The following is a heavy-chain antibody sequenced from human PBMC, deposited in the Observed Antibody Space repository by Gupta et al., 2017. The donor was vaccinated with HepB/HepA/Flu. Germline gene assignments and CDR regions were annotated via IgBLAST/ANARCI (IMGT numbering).Heavy chain of an antibody. V-gene: IGHV1-18*01. CDR3: ARGDVVVVAATHYYYYMDV. CDR1: GYTFTSYG. D-gene: IGHD2-15*01. Sequence: QVQLVQSGAEVKKPGASVKVSCKASGYTFTSYGISWVRQAPGQGLEWMGWISAYNGNTNYAQKLQGRGTMTTDTSTSTAYMELRRLRSDETAVYYGARGDVVVVAATHYYYYMDVGGKGTTVTVSS. CDR2: ISAYNGNT. J-gene: IGHJ6*03.